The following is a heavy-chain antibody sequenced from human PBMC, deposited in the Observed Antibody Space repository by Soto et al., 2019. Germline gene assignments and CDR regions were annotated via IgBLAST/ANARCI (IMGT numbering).Heavy chain of an antibody. CDR1: GFTFSDYY. CDR3: ARADCDPWYYYYYMDV. Sequence: QVQLVESGGGLVKPGGSLRLSCAASGFTFSDYYMSWIRQAPGKGLEWVSYIRSSGSTIYYADSVKGRFTISRDNAKNTLQLQMKSLRAEDTAVYYCARADCDPWYYYYYMDVWGKGTTVTVSS. D-gene: IGHD2-21*02. J-gene: IGHJ6*03. V-gene: IGHV3-11*01. CDR2: IRSSGSTI.